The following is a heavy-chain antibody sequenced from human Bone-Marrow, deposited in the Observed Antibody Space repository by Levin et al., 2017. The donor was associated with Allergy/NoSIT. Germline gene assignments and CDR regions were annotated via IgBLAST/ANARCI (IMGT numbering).Heavy chain of an antibody. CDR1: GFTFSDYW. Sequence: GESLKISCAASGFTFSDYWMTWVRQAPGKGLVWVSRVNSDGSDTTYADSVKGRFTFSRDNAKNTLYLQMRSLRADDTAVYYCARVNYASGLIDYWGQGTLVTVSS. CDR3: ARVNYASGLIDY. V-gene: IGHV3-74*03. D-gene: IGHD3-10*01. CDR2: VNSDGSDT. J-gene: IGHJ4*02.